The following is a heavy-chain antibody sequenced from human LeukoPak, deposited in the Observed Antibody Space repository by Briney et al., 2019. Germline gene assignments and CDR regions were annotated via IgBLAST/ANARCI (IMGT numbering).Heavy chain of an antibody. Sequence: ASVKVSCKASGYTFTSYGISWVRQAPGQGLEWMGWINPNSGGTNYAQKFQGRVTMTRDTSISTAYMELSRPRSDDTAVYYCARVAIFGVGKVYFDYWGQGTLVTVSS. J-gene: IGHJ4*02. D-gene: IGHD3-3*01. CDR2: INPNSGGT. CDR1: GYTFTSYG. V-gene: IGHV1-2*02. CDR3: ARVAIFGVGKVYFDY.